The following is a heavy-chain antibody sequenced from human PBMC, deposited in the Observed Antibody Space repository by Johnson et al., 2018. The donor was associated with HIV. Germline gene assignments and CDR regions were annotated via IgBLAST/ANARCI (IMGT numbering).Heavy chain of an antibody. CDR3: AKDYPTSNWAVPDAFDI. Sequence: QVQLVESGGGVVQPGRSLRLSCSASGFTFSNYPMHWVRQAPGKVLEWVAVISYDGSNKYYADSVKGRFTISRDNSKNTLYLQMNSLRAEDTAVYYCAKDYPTSNWAVPDAFDIWGQGTMVTVSS. V-gene: IGHV3-30-3*01. CDR1: GFTFSNYP. J-gene: IGHJ3*02. D-gene: IGHD7-27*01. CDR2: ISYDGSNK.